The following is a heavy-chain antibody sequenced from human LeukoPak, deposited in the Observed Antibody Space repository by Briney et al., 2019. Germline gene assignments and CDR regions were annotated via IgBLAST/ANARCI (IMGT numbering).Heavy chain of an antibody. CDR1: GGSFSGYY. D-gene: IGHD6-19*01. V-gene: IGHV4-34*01. CDR2: INHSGST. J-gene: IGHJ4*02. CDR3: ARDRIAVAGYFDY. Sequence: SETLSLTCAVYGGSFSGYYWSWIRQPPGKGLEWSGEINHSGSTNYNPSLKSRVTISVDTSKNQFSLKLSSVTAADTAVYYCARDRIAVAGYFDYWGQGTLVTVSS.